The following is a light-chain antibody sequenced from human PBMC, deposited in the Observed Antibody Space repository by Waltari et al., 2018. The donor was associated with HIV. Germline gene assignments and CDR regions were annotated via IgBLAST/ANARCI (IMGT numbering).Light chain of an antibody. Sequence: QSALTQPPSASGSPGQSVTISCTGTSSDVGGYKSVSWYQQHPGKAPQVMIYEVSKRPSGVPDRFPGSKSGNTASLTVSGLQAEDEADYYCSSYAGSNNVVFGGGTKLTVL. CDR1: SSDVGGYKS. J-gene: IGLJ2*01. V-gene: IGLV2-8*01. CDR3: SSYAGSNNVV. CDR2: EVS.